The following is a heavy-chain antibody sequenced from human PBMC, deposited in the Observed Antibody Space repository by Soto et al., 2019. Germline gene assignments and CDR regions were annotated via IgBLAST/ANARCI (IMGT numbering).Heavy chain of an antibody. D-gene: IGHD6-19*01. J-gene: IGHJ4*01. CDR1: GGSLSSYY. V-gene: IGHV4-59*01. CDR3: ARAEEIAVAAPYYFDY. CDR2: IYYSGST. Sequence: KPSETLSLTCTVSGGSLSSYYWSWIRQPPGKGLEWIGYIYYSGSTNYNPSLKSRVTISVDTSKNQFSLKLSSVTAADTAVYYCARAEEIAVAAPYYFDYWGHGTLVTVSS.